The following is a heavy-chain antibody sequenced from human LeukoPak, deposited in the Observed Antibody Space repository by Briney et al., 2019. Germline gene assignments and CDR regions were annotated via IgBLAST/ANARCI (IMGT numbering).Heavy chain of an antibody. J-gene: IGHJ4*02. CDR2: INTNTGNP. Sequence: ASVKVSCKASGYTFTSYAMNWVRQAPGQGLEWMGWINTNTGNPTYAQGFTGRFVFSLDTSVSTAYLQISSQKAEDTAVYYCARGGWEVTTALYYFDYWGQGTLVTVSS. V-gene: IGHV7-4-1*02. D-gene: IGHD4-17*01. CDR3: ARGGWEVTTALYYFDY. CDR1: GYTFTSYA.